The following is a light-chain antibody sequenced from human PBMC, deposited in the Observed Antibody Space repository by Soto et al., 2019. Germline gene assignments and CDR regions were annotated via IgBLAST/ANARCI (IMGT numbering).Light chain of an antibody. V-gene: IGKV3-11*01. Sequence: VLTQSPATLSLSPGERATLSCRASQTVSSFLAWYQQKPGQAPRLLIHDSSDRATGIPARFSGSGSGTYFTLTISSLEPEDVAVYYCQQRSNWPLTFGRGTRVEI. CDR2: DSS. CDR1: QTVSSF. CDR3: QQRSNWPLT. J-gene: IGKJ4*01.